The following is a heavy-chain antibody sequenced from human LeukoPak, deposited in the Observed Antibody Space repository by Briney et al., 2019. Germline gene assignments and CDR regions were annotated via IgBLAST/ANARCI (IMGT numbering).Heavy chain of an antibody. J-gene: IGHJ4*02. CDR1: GFTFNNYW. V-gene: IGHV3-7*03. CDR3: ARVSDISVAAYFDY. D-gene: IGHD6-19*01. CDR2: IKQDGSEK. Sequence: GGSLRLSCAASGFTFNNYWMSWVRQAPGKGLEWVANIKQDGSEKYYVDSVKGRFTISRDNAKNSLYLQMNSLRAEDTALYYCARVSDISVAAYFDYWGQGTLVTVSS.